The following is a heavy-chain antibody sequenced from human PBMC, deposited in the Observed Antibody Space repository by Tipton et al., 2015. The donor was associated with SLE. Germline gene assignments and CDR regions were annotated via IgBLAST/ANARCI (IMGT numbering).Heavy chain of an antibody. Sequence: TLSLTCTVSGGSISSGDYYWSWIRQPPGKGLEWIGYIYYSGSTYYNPSLKSRVTISVDTSKNQFSLKLSSVTAADTAVYYCACPVEGTEVGYFDYWGQGTLVTVSS. CDR3: ACPVEGTEVGYFDY. D-gene: IGHD1-7*01. CDR2: IYYSGST. J-gene: IGHJ4*02. CDR1: GGSISSGDYY. V-gene: IGHV4-30-4*08.